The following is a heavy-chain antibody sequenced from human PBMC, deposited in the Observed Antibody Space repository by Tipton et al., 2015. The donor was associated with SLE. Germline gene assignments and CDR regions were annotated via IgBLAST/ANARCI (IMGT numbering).Heavy chain of an antibody. CDR1: GYTFTSYG. J-gene: IGHJ4*02. CDR2: ISAYNGNT. CDR3: ARDSITMVQGVIIGYFFDY. V-gene: IGHV1-18*01. Sequence: QLVQSGAEVKKPGASVKVSCKASGYTFTSYGISWVRQAPGQGLEWMGWISAYNGNTNYAQNLQGRVTMTTDTSTSTAYMELRSLRSDDTAVYYCARDSITMVQGVIIGYFFDYWGQGTLVTVSS. D-gene: IGHD3-10*01.